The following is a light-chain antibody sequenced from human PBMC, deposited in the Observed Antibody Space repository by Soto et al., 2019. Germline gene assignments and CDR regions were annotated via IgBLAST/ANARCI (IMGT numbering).Light chain of an antibody. Sequence: DTQMTQSPSTLSASVGDIVTITFRASQSIGSWLAWYQQKPGKAPKLLIYKTSILETGVPSRFSGSGSGTDFTFTISSLQPEDIATYYCQQYSHLITFGQGTRLEIK. CDR1: QSIGSW. CDR3: QQYSHLIT. CDR2: KTS. V-gene: IGKV1-5*03. J-gene: IGKJ5*01.